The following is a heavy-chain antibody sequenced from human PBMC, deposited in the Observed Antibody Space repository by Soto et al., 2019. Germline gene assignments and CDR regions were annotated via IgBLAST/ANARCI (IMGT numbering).Heavy chain of an antibody. V-gene: IGHV1-69*04. Sequence: QVQLVQSGAEVKKPGSSVKVSCKASGGTFSSYPISWVRQAPGQGLEWMGRIIPILGIANYAQKFQGRVTITADKSTSTAYMELSSLRSEDTAVYYCARDNSGYDLIYYYGMDVWGQGTTVTVSS. J-gene: IGHJ6*02. CDR2: IIPILGIA. CDR1: GGTFSSYP. CDR3: ARDNSGYDLIYYYGMDV. D-gene: IGHD5-12*01.